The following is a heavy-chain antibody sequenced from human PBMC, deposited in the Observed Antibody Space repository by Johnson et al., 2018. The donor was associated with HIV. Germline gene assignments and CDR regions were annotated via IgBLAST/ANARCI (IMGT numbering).Heavy chain of an antibody. CDR2: IRYDGSNE. CDR1: GFIFSTYG. CDR3: AKEKDYGAFEI. J-gene: IGHJ3*02. D-gene: IGHD3-16*01. V-gene: IGHV3-30*02. Sequence: QVQLVESGGGVVQPGGSLRLSCVASGFIFSTYGMHWVRQAPGKGLEWLAFIRYDGSNEYYVDSVKGRFTISRDNSKNTLYLQMNSLRAEDTAMYYLAKEKDYGAFEIWGQGTMVTVSS.